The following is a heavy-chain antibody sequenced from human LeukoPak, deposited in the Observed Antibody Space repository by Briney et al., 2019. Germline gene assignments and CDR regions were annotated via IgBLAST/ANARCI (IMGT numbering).Heavy chain of an antibody. J-gene: IGHJ4*02. CDR1: GYSFAGYG. CDR3: ARVGAAPGHFDY. Sequence: ASVKVSCKASGYSFAGYGISWVRLAPGQGLEWIGWISTYSGNTNYAHNLQGRITVTTETSTSTAYMELRSLRSDDTAVYYCARVGAAPGHFDYWGQGTSSPSPQ. V-gene: IGHV1-18*01. D-gene: IGHD6-13*01. CDR2: ISTYSGNT.